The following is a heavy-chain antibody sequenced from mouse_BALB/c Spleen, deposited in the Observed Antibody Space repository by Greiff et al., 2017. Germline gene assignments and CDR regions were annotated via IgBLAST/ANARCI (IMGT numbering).Heavy chain of an antibody. J-gene: IGHJ2*01. V-gene: IGHV5-6-5*01. CDR2: ISSGGRT. CDR3: ARGAIYYDCDGYFDY. D-gene: IGHD2-4*01. Sequence: EVKLVESGGGLVKPGGSLKLSCAASGFTFSSYAMSWVRQTPEKRLEWVASISSGGRTSYPDSVKGRFTISRDNARNILYLQMSSLRSEDTAMYYCARGAIYYDCDGYFDYWGQGTTLTVSS. CDR1: GFTFSSYA.